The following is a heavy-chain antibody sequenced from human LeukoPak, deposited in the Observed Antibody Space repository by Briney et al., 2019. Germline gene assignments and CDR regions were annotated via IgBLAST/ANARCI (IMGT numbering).Heavy chain of an antibody. J-gene: IGHJ4*02. CDR3: AKASAMIVVVSKHFDY. Sequence: PGGSLRLSCAASGFTLSSYGVHWVRQAPGKGLEWVAFIQFDGNNKYYADSVEGRFTISRDNSRKTLYLQMNSLRAEDTAVYSCAKASAMIVVVSKHFDYWGQGTLVTVSS. CDR1: GFTLSSYG. V-gene: IGHV3-30*02. CDR2: IQFDGNNK. D-gene: IGHD3-22*01.